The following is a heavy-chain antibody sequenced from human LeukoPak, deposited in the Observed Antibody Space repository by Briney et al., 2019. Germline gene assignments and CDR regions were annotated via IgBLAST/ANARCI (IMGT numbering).Heavy chain of an antibody. D-gene: IGHD2-2*01. CDR1: GGTFSSYA. CDR3: ARDVSSTENWFDP. J-gene: IGHJ5*02. CDR2: IIPIFGTA. V-gene: IGHV1-69*05. Sequence: SVKVSCKASGGTFSSYAISWVRQAPGQGLEWMGGIIPIFGTANYAQKFQGRVTITTDESTSTAYVELSSLRSEDTAVYYCARDVSSTENWFDPGGRGTLVTVSS.